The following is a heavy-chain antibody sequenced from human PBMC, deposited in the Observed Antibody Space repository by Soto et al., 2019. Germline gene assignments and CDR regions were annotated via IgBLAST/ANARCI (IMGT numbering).Heavy chain of an antibody. J-gene: IGHJ4*02. CDR1: GFTFSSYS. CDR3: GRNAIFVRGVPDEY. D-gene: IGHD3-10*02. CDR2: ISSSSSYI. V-gene: IGHV3-21*01. Sequence: GGSLRLSCAASGFTFSSYSMNWVRQAPGKGLEWVSSISSSSSYIYYADSVKGRFTISRDNAKNSLYLQMDSLRVEDTAVYYCGRNAIFVRGVPDEYWGQGTPVTVSS.